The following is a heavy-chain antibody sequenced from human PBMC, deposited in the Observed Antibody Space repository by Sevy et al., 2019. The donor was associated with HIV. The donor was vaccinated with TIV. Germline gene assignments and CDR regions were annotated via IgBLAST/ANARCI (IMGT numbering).Heavy chain of an antibody. CDR2: INPQSGGT. CDR1: GYTFTGYY. CDR3: ARDKRAISAAAPDWFDP. D-gene: IGHD6-13*01. J-gene: IGHJ5*02. Sequence: ASVKVSCKASGYTFTGYYIHWVRQAPGQGLEWMGGINPQSGGTNYAQKFQGRVTMTRDTSISTAYMELSRLRSDDTAVYYCARDKRAISAAAPDWFDPWGQGTPVTVSS. V-gene: IGHV1-2*02.